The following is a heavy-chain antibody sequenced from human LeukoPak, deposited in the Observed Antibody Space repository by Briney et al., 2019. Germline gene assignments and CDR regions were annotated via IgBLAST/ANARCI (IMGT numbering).Heavy chain of an antibody. CDR2: ISYDGSNK. CDR3: AKDGSGSYYGYFDY. V-gene: IGHV3-30*18. Sequence: GGSLRLSCAASGFTFSSYGMHWVRQAPGKGLEWVAVISYDGSNKYYADSVKGRFTISRDNSKNTLYLRMNSLRAEDTAVYYCAKDGSGSYYGYFDYWGQGTLVTVSS. D-gene: IGHD1-26*01. J-gene: IGHJ4*02. CDR1: GFTFSSYG.